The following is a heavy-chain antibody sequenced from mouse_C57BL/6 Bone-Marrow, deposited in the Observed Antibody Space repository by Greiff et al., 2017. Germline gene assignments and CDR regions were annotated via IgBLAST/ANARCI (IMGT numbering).Heavy chain of an antibody. V-gene: IGHV14-4*01. CDR2: IDPENGDT. Sequence: VQLQQSGAELVRPGASVKLSCTASGFNIKDDYMHLVKQRPEQGLEWIGWIDPENGDTEYASQFQGKAPITADTSSNTAYLQLSSLTSEDTAVYYCTTGGDYGPFAYWGQGTLVTVSA. CDR1: GFNIKDDY. J-gene: IGHJ3*01. D-gene: IGHD2-4*01. CDR3: TTGGDYGPFAY.